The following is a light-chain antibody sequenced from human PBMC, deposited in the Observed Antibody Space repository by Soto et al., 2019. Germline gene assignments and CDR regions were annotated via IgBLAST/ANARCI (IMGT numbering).Light chain of an antibody. V-gene: IGLV1-40*01. CDR1: TSNIGAPYD. J-gene: IGLJ1*01. CDR3: QSYDSSLTGHYV. CDR2: GNI. Sequence: QSVLTQPPSVSGAPGQRVSISCTGSTSNIGAPYDVHWYQQLPGTAPKLLIYGNINRPSGVPDRFSASKSGTSASLAIIGLQAEDEADYYCQSYDSSLTGHYVFGTGTKVTVL.